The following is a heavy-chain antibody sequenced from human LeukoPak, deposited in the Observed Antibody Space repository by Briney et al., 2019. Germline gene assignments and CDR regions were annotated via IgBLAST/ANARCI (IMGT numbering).Heavy chain of an antibody. CDR2: LSGSGAGT. Sequence: GGSLRLSCAASGFTFSDYALGWVRQAPGRGLERVATLSGSGAGTYYSGSVQGRFTISRDNSKRTLFLQMNSLRAEDTAFYYCAKAELGVDTFFDYWGQGTLVTVSS. J-gene: IGHJ4*02. CDR3: AKAELGVDTFFDY. CDR1: GFTFSDYA. D-gene: IGHD3-3*01. V-gene: IGHV3-23*01.